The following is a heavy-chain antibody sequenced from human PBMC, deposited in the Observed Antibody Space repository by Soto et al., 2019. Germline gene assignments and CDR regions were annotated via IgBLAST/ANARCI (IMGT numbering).Heavy chain of an antibody. Sequence: PGGSLRLSCVVSGFTVSSNYMSWVRQAPGKGLEWVSFIYSGGSTYYADSVKGRFTISRDNSKNTLYLQMNSLRAEDTAVYYCARDGVLVPPFRGFDPWGQGTLVTVSS. J-gene: IGHJ5*02. D-gene: IGHD2-2*01. CDR1: GFTVSSNY. CDR2: IYSGGST. V-gene: IGHV3-66*01. CDR3: ARDGVLVPPFRGFDP.